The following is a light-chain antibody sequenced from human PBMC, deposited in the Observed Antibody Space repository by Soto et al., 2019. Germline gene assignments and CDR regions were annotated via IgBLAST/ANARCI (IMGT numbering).Light chain of an antibody. CDR3: QQSYRTPRT. Sequence: DIQTTQSPSSLSASVGDRVTITCRASQNIGNNLNWYQQKPGRAPKLLIYAASRVHSGVPSRFSASGSGTDFTVTISSLQLEDLATYYCQQSYRTPRTFGQGTKLEIK. V-gene: IGKV1-39*01. CDR1: QNIGNN. J-gene: IGKJ2*02. CDR2: AAS.